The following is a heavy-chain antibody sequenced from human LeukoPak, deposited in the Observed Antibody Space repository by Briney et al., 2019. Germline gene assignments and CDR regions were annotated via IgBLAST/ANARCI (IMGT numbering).Heavy chain of an antibody. D-gene: IGHD1-1*01. Sequence: PSETLSLTCAVYGASFSGYYWSWIRQPPGKGLEWMGEINHSGSTNYNPSLKSRVTISVDTSKNQFSLKLSSVTAADTAVYYCAKATLQLERRPFDYWGQGTLVTVSS. J-gene: IGHJ4*02. CDR2: INHSGST. CDR1: GASFSGYY. V-gene: IGHV4-34*01. CDR3: AKATLQLERRPFDY.